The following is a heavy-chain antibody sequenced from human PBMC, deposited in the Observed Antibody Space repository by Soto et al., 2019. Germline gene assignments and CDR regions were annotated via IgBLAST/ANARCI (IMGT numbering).Heavy chain of an antibody. CDR2: INHSGST. V-gene: IGHV4-34*01. CDR3: ARGHEYYYDRSGSGYWFDP. D-gene: IGHD3-22*01. J-gene: IGHJ5*02. CDR1: GGSFSPYF. Sequence: PSETLSLTCAVYGGSFSPYFCTWIRQPPGKGLEWIGEINHSGSTNYNPSLKSRVTISVDTSKNQFSLNLSSVTAADTAVYYCARGHEYYYDRSGSGYWFDPWGQGTPVTVSS.